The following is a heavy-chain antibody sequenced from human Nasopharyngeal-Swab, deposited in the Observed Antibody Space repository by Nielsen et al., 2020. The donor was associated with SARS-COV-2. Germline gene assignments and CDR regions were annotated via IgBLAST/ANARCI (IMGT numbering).Heavy chain of an antibody. CDR1: GFTFSSYG. D-gene: IGHD6-19*01. V-gene: IGHV3-33*01. Sequence: GESLKISCAASGFTFSSYGMHWVRQAPGKGLEWVAVIWCDGSNKYYADSVKGRFTISRDNSKNTLYLQMNSLRAEDTAVYYCASFLRGQWLADNYYYYGMDVWGQGTTVTVSS. CDR2: IWCDGSNK. CDR3: ASFLRGQWLADNYYYYGMDV. J-gene: IGHJ6*02.